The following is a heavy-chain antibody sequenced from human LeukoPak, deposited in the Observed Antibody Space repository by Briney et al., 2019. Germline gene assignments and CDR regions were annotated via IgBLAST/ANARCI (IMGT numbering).Heavy chain of an antibody. D-gene: IGHD3-9*01. J-gene: IGHJ6*02. Sequence: PGGSLRLSCAASGFTFSSYAMSRVRQAPGKGLEWVSAISGSGGSTYYADSVKGRFTISRDNSKNTLYLQMNSLRAEDTAVYYCAKDQISNYDILTGYLYYYGMDVWGQGTTVTVSS. CDR3: AKDQISNYDILTGYLYYYGMDV. CDR2: ISGSGGST. CDR1: GFTFSSYA. V-gene: IGHV3-23*01.